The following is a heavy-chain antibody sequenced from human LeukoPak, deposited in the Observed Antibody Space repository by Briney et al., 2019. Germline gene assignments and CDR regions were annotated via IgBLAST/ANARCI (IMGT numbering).Heavy chain of an antibody. J-gene: IGHJ4*02. CDR1: GGSISSGDYY. CDR3: ARREYSSSQPFDY. Sequence: PSQTLSLTCTVSGGSISSGDYYWSWIRQPPGKGLEWIGYIYYSGSTYYNPSLKSRVTISVDTSKNQFSLKLSSVTAADTAVYYCARREYSSSQPFDYWGQGTLVTVSS. CDR2: IYYSGST. V-gene: IGHV4-30-4*08. D-gene: IGHD6-6*01.